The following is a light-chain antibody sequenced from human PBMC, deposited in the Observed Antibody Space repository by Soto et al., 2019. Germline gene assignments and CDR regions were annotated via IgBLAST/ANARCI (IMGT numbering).Light chain of an antibody. CDR3: QQSFSTPRT. CDR2: AAS. V-gene: IGKV1-39*01. J-gene: IGKJ4*01. Sequence: DIQMTQSPSFLSASVGDRVTITCRTSQSISTYLNWYQQKPGKAPNLLIYAASVLQSGVPSRFSGGGSGTDFTLTISILQPEDFATYYCQQSFSTPRTFGGGTKLEIK. CDR1: QSISTY.